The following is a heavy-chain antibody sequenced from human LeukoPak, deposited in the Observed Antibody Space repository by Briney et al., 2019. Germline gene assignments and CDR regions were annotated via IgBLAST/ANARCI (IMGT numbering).Heavy chain of an antibody. CDR2: ISYGGHTI. J-gene: IGHJ4*02. Sequence: GGSLRLSCAASGFTFSDYYMSWIRQAPGKGLEWIAYISYGGHTIHYGDSVKGRFTISRDNAKNSLYLQMNSLRAEDTAVYYCARPLMGITMVRNNGRLDYWGQGTLVTVPS. CDR3: ARPLMGITMVRNNGRLDY. D-gene: IGHD3-10*01. CDR1: GFTFSDYY. V-gene: IGHV3-11*01.